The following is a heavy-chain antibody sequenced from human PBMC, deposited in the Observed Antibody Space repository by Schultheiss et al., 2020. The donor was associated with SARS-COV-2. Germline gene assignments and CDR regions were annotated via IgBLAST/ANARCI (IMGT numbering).Heavy chain of an antibody. Sequence: SETLSLTCTVSGYSISSSSYYWGWIRQPPGKGLEWIGSIYYSGSTYYNPSLKSRVTISVDTSKNQFSLKLSSVTAADTAVYYCARLGGLGYCSSTSCYTGMGYFDYWGQGTLVTVSS. V-gene: IGHV4-39*01. CDR1: GYSISSSSYY. CDR3: ARLGGLGYCSSTSCYTGMGYFDY. J-gene: IGHJ4*02. D-gene: IGHD2-2*02. CDR2: IYYSGST.